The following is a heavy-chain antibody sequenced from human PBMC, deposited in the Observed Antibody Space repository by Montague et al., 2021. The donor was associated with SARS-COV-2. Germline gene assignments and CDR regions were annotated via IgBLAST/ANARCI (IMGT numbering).Heavy chain of an antibody. CDR2: ILHTEST. CDR3: ATGINYYDFLALQS. J-gene: IGHJ4*02. CDR1: GASIESGNW. Sequence: SETLSLTCTVSGASIESGNWWSWVRQTPGKGLEWIGEILHTESTNFSPSLKTRVAMSVDKSRNQFSLKLTSLTAADTAVYYCATGINYYDFLALQSWGQGALVIVSS. D-gene: IGHD3/OR15-3a*01. V-gene: IGHV4-4*02.